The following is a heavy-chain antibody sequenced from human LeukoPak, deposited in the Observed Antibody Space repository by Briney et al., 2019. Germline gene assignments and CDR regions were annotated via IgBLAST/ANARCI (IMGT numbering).Heavy chain of an antibody. J-gene: IGHJ4*02. D-gene: IGHD5-18*01. Sequence: GGSLRLSCAASGFTFSSYAMSWVRQAPGKGLEWVSAISGSGGSTYYADSVKGRFTISRDNSKNTLYLQMNSLRAEDTAVYYCAKADVVDTAMEEFDYWGQGTLVTVSS. CDR3: AKADVVDTAMEEFDY. CDR2: ISGSGGST. V-gene: IGHV3-23*01. CDR1: GFTFSSYA.